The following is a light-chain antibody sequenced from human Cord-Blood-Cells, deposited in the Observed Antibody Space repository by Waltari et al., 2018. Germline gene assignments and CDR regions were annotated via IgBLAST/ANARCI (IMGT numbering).Light chain of an antibody. V-gene: IGLV3-1*01. Sequence: SYALTQPPSVSVSPGQTASITCSGDKLGDKYACWSQQKPGQSPVLVIYQDSKRPSGIPERFSGSNSGNTATLTISGTQAMDEADYYCQAWDSSTAGKVVFGGGTKLTVL. J-gene: IGLJ2*01. CDR2: QDS. CDR3: QAWDSSTAGKVV. CDR1: KLGDKY.